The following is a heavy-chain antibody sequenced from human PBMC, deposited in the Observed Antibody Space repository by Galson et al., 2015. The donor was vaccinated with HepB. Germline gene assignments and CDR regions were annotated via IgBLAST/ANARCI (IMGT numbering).Heavy chain of an antibody. V-gene: IGHV3-11*04. CDR2: ISSGSTI. D-gene: IGHD6-19*01. CDR1: GFTFSDYY. J-gene: IGHJ4*02. Sequence: SLRLSCAASGFTFSDYYMSWIRQAPGKGLEWVSYISSGSTIYYADSVKGRFTISRDNAKNSLYLQMNSLRAEDTAVYYCARDQGSGLDYWGQGTLVTVSS. CDR3: ARDQGSGLDY.